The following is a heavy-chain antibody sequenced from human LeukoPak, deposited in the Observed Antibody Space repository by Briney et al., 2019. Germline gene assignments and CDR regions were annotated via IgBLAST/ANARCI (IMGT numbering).Heavy chain of an antibody. D-gene: IGHD3-3*01. Sequence: ASVKVSCKASGYTFTSYGISWVRQAPGQGLEWMGWVSAYNGNTNYAQKLQGRVTMTTDTSTSTAYMELRSLRSDDTAVYYCARDRWYYDFWSGYYFFDYWGQGTLVTVSS. V-gene: IGHV1-18*01. CDR1: GYTFTSYG. CDR3: ARDRWYYDFWSGYYFFDY. CDR2: VSAYNGNT. J-gene: IGHJ4*02.